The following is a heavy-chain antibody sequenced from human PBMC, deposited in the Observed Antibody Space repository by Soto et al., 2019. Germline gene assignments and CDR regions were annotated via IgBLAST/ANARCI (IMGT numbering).Heavy chain of an antibody. CDR1: GFTFDDYA. V-gene: IGHV3-9*01. CDR2: ISWNSGSI. D-gene: IGHD6-19*01. CDR3: AKDRGLVLSFYFDY. J-gene: IGHJ4*02. Sequence: EVQLVESGGGLVQPGRSLRLSCAASGFTFDDYAMHWVRQAPGKGLEWVSGISWNSGSIGYADSVKGRFTISRDNAKNSLYLRRSSLRAEDTALYYCAKDRGLVLSFYFDYWGQGTLVTVSS.